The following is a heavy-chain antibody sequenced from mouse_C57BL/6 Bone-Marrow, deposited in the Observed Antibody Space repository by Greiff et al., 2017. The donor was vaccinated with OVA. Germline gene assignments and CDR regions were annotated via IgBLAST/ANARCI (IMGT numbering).Heavy chain of an antibody. V-gene: IGHV5-4*01. J-gene: IGHJ3*01. Sequence: EVNVVESGGGLVKPGGSLKLSCAASGFTFSSYAMSWVRQTPEKRLEWVATISAGGSYTYYPDNVQGRFTISRDNAKNNLYLQMSHLKSEDTARYYCARDLAWFAYWGQGTLVTVSA. CDR3: ARDLAWFAY. CDR1: GFTFSSYA. CDR2: ISAGGSYT.